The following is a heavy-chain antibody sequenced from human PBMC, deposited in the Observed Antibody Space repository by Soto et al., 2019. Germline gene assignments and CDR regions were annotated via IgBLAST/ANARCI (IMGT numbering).Heavy chain of an antibody. J-gene: IGHJ4*02. CDR1: GFTFSDYC. CDR2: ISSSGSTI. V-gene: IGHV3-11*01. Sequence: GGSLRLSCAASGFTFSDYCMSWIRQAPGKGLEWVSYISSSGSTIYYADSVKGRFTISRDNAKNSLYLQMNSLRAEDTAVYYCAREGKATVTTFDYWGQGTLVTVSS. CDR3: AREGKATVTTFDY. D-gene: IGHD4-17*01.